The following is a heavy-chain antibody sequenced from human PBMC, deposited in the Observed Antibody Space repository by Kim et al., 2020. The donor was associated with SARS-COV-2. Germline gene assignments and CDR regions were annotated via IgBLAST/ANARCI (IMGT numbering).Heavy chain of an antibody. J-gene: IGHJ3*02. D-gene: IGHD3-22*01. V-gene: IGHV1-69*13. CDR2: IIPIFGTG. Sequence: SVKVSCKASGGTFSSYAISWVRQAPGQGLEWMGGIIPIFGTGNYAQKFQGRVTITADESTSTAYMELSSLRSEDTAVYYCARDKYYYDSSGYPHDAFDIWGQGTMVTVSS. CDR3: ARDKYYYDSSGYPHDAFDI. CDR1: GGTFSSYA.